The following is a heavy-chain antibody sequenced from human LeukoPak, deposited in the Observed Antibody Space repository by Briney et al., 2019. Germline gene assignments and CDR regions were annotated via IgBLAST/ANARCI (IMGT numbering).Heavy chain of an antibody. J-gene: IGHJ6*02. CDR2: IRADGGRT. D-gene: IGHD2/OR15-2a*01. CDR3: ATWAFYHGLDV. V-gene: IGHV3-43*02. CDR1: GFTFGDYA. Sequence: HAGGSLRLSCAASGFTFGDYATHWVRQAPGKGLEWVSLIRADGGRTYYADSVNGRFTISRDNSKNSLYLQMNSLRTDDTALYYCATWAFYHGLDVWGQGSTVTVSS.